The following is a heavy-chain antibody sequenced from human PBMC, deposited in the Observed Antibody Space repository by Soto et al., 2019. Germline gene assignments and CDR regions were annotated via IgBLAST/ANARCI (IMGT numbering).Heavy chain of an antibody. V-gene: IGHV3-23*01. Sequence: EVRLLESGGGLVQPGGSLRLSCAASGFAFSSYPMSWVRQAPGKGLEWVSGISGSGDGTYYADSVKGRFTISRDNSKNTLYLQMNSLRAEDTAVYYCVKRCDAGGCPDYWGQGTLLTVSS. CDR1: GFAFSSYP. CDR2: ISGSGDGT. D-gene: IGHD2-15*01. J-gene: IGHJ4*02. CDR3: VKRCDAGGCPDY.